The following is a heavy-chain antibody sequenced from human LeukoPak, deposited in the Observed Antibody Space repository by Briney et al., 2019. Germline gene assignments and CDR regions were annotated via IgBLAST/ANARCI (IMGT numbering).Heavy chain of an antibody. D-gene: IGHD3-16*01. CDR2: INHSGST. CDR1: GGSFSGYY. J-gene: IGHJ4*02. CDR3: ARGEGSYDYVWGSHLKYYFDY. Sequence: PSETLSLTCAVYGGSFSGYYWSWIRQPPGKGLEWIGEINHSGSTNYNPSLKSRVTISVDTSKNQFSLKLSSATAADTAVYYCARGEGSYDYVWGSHLKYYFDYWGQGTLVTVSS. V-gene: IGHV4-34*01.